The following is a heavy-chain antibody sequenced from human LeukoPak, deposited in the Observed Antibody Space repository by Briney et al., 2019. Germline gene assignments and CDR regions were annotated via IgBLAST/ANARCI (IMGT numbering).Heavy chain of an antibody. Sequence: SQTLSLTCAVSGGSISSGGYSWSWIRQPPGKGLEWIGYMFHSGSTYYNPSLKSRVTISVDRSKNQFSLKMNPVTAADTAVYYCARGGGYCSGTICSPFEYWGQGTQVTVSS. CDR3: ARGGGYCSGTICSPFEY. J-gene: IGHJ4*02. D-gene: IGHD2-2*01. V-gene: IGHV4-30-2*01. CDR2: MFHSGST. CDR1: GGSISSGGYS.